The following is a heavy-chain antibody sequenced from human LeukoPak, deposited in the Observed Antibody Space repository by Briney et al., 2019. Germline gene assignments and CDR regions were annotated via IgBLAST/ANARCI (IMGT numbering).Heavy chain of an antibody. V-gene: IGHV4-59*01. Sequence: IYYSGSTNYNPSLKSRVTISVDTSKNQFSLKLSSVTAADTAVYYCARVVPAATEGLWFDPWGQGTLVTVSS. D-gene: IGHD2-2*01. CDR3: ARVVPAATEGLWFDP. CDR2: IYYSGST. J-gene: IGHJ5*02.